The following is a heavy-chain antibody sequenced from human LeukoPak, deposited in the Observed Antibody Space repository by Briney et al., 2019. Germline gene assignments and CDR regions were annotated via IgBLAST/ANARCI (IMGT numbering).Heavy chain of an antibody. D-gene: IGHD3-10*01. Sequence: PSETLSLTCTVSGGSISSSSYYWGWIRQPPGKGLEWIGSIYYSRSTYYNPSLKSRVTISVDTSKNQFSLKLSSVTAADTAVYYCAGDKGRITMVRGVAFDYWGQGTLVTVSS. J-gene: IGHJ4*02. CDR3: AGDKGRITMVRGVAFDY. V-gene: IGHV4-39*07. CDR2: IYYSRST. CDR1: GGSISSSSYY.